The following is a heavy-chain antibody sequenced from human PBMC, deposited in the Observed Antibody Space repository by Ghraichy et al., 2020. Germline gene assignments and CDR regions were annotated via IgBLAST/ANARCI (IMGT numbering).Heavy chain of an antibody. V-gene: IGHV4-61*02. CDR2: IYTSGST. CDR1: GGSISSGSYY. CDR3: ARSYTAVNWFDP. D-gene: IGHD5-18*01. J-gene: IGHJ5*02. Sequence: SETLSLTCTVSGGSISSGSYYWSWIRQPAGKGLEWIGRIYTSGSTNYNPSLKSRVTISVDTSKNQFSLKLSSVTAADTAVYYCARSYTAVNWFDPWGQGTLVTVSS.